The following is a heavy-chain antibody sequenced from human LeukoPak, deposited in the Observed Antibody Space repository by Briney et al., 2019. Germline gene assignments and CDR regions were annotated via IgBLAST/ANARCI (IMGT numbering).Heavy chain of an antibody. J-gene: IGHJ3*02. V-gene: IGHV3-30*18. CDR3: AKQCGGSYWFDASDI. CDR1: GFTFSYYG. D-gene: IGHD1-26*01. CDR2: ISYDGSNK. Sequence: PGRSLRLYCAASGFTFSYYGLLWVRQGPGKGLEWVAVISYDGSNKYYADSVKGRFTISRDNSKNTLYLQMNSLRAEDTAVYYCAKQCGGSYWFDASDIGGQGTMVTVSS.